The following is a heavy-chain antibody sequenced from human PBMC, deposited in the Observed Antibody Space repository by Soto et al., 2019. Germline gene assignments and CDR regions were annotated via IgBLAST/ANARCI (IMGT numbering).Heavy chain of an antibody. Sequence: GGSLRLSCAASGFTFSSYAMNWIRQAPGKGLECVSYISSSGSTIYYADSVKGRFTISRDNAKNSLYLQMNSLRAEDTAVYYCARDATGRFYSNYAEYWGQGTLVTVSS. V-gene: IGHV3-48*04. CDR2: ISSSGSTI. CDR1: GFTFSSYA. J-gene: IGHJ4*02. CDR3: ARDATGRFYSNYAEY. D-gene: IGHD4-4*01.